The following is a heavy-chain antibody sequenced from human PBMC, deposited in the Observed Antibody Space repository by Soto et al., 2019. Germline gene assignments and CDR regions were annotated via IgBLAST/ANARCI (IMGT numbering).Heavy chain of an antibody. CDR1: GFTFSNHA. CDR3: ARLRWMLGSYYYYDMDV. CDR2: IWYYGSNQ. J-gene: IGHJ6*02. Sequence: QVKLVESGGGVVQPGRSLRLSCAASGFTFSNHAMHWVRQAPGKGLEWVAVIWYYGSNQYYADSVKGRFTIFRDNSRDTLYLQMNSLSVADTAVYYCARLRWMLGSYYYYDMDVWGQGTTVTVSS. D-gene: IGHD2-2*03. V-gene: IGHV3-33*01.